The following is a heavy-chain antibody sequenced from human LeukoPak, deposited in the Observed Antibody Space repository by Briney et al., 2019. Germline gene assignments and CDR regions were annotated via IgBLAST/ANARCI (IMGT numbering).Heavy chain of an antibody. CDR1: GYTFTAYY. CDR2: MNPNSGGT. Sequence: ASVKVSCKASGYTFTAYYIHWVRQAPGQGLEWMGWMNPNSGGTSHAQKFQGRITMTRDTSISTVYMELSRLRSDDTAVYYCARGHVVVTAIDYWGQGTLVTVSS. J-gene: IGHJ4*02. V-gene: IGHV1-2*02. D-gene: IGHD2-21*02. CDR3: ARGHVVVTAIDY.